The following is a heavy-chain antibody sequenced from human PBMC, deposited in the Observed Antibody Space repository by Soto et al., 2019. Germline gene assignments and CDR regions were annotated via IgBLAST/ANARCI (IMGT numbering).Heavy chain of an antibody. J-gene: IGHJ4*02. CDR3: ARDTIAVVGTEDY. D-gene: IGHD6-19*01. CDR2: INPNSGGT. Sequence: GASVKVSCKASGYTFTGYYMHWVRQAPGQGLEWMGWINPNSGGTNYAQKFQGRVTMTRDTSISTAYMELSRLRSDDTAVYYCARDTIAVVGTEDYWGQGTLVTVSS. CDR1: GYTFTGYY. V-gene: IGHV1-2*02.